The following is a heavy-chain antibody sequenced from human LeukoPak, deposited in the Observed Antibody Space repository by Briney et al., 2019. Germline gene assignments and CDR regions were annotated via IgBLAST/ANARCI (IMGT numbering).Heavy chain of an antibody. Sequence: ASVKVSCKASGGTFSSYAISWVRQAPGQGLEWMGRIIPILGIANYAQKFQGRVTITADKSTSTAYMELSSLRSEDTAVYYCARGRIFRWLSDWFDPWGQGTLVTVSS. CDR1: GGTFSSYA. D-gene: IGHD2/OR15-2a*01. V-gene: IGHV1-69*04. CDR3: ARGRIFRWLSDWFDP. J-gene: IGHJ5*02. CDR2: IIPILGIA.